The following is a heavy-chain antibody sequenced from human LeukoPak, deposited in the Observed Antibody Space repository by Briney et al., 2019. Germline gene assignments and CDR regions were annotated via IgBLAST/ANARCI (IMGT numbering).Heavy chain of an antibody. V-gene: IGHV3-23*01. D-gene: IGHD4-23*01. J-gene: IGHJ4*02. Sequence: PGGSLRLSCAASGFSLRSSDMNWIRQAPGKGLEWVSAISGTVGGTTYYANSVKGRFTISRDNSKNTLYLQMTSLRAEDTAVYYCAKDGYGGTTRTGYYFDYWGQGTLVTVSS. CDR3: AKDGYGGTTRTGYYFDY. CDR2: ISGTVGGTT. CDR1: GFSLRSSD.